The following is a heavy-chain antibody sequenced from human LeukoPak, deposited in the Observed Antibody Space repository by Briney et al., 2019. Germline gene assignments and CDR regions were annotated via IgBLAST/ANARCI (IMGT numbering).Heavy chain of an antibody. V-gene: IGHV5-51*01. D-gene: IGHD3-10*01. CDR2: IYPGDSDT. CDR1: GYSFTSYW. CDR3: ARPYYGSGAGRYFDY. J-gene: IGHJ4*02. Sequence: GESLKISCKGFGYSFTSYWIGWVRQMPGKGLEWMGIIYPGDSDTRYSPSFQGQVTISADKSISTAYLQWSSLKASDTAMCYCARPYYGSGAGRYFDYWGQGTLVTVSS.